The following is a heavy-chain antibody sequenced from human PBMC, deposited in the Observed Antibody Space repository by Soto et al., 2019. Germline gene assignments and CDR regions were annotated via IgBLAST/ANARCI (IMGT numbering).Heavy chain of an antibody. CDR2: ISYDGSNK. Sequence: PGGSLRLSCASSGFTFSSYGMHWVRQAPGKGLEWVAVISYDGSNKYYADSVKGRFTISRDNSKNTLYLQMNSLRAEDTAVYYCAKDLLQYSGYEEAPFDYWGQGTLVTVSS. CDR3: AKDLLQYSGYEEAPFDY. J-gene: IGHJ4*02. D-gene: IGHD5-12*01. CDR1: GFTFSSYG. V-gene: IGHV3-30*18.